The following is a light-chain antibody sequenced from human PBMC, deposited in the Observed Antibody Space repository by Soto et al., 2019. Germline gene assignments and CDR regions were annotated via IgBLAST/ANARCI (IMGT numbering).Light chain of an antibody. V-gene: IGKV1-12*01. J-gene: IGKJ1*01. CDR1: QGISSW. Sequence: DIQMTQSPSSVSASVGDRVTITCRASQGISSWLAWFQHKPGKAPKVLIYAASTLQSGVPSRFSGSGSGTEFTLTINSLQPEDFATYYCQQLNTYPWTFGQGTKVDI. CDR3: QQLNTYPWT. CDR2: AAS.